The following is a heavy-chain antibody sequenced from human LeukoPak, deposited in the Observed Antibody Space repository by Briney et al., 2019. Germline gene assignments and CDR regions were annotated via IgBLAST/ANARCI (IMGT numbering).Heavy chain of an antibody. Sequence: GGSLRLSCAASGFTFSSYAMSWVRQAPGKGLEWVANIKQDGSVKYYVDSLKGRFTISRDNAKNSVFLQMNSLRAEDTAVYYCARIGYSSSSFDYWGQGTLVTVSS. CDR3: ARIGYSSSSFDY. J-gene: IGHJ4*02. CDR1: GFTFSSYA. D-gene: IGHD6-13*01. V-gene: IGHV3-7*01. CDR2: IKQDGSVK.